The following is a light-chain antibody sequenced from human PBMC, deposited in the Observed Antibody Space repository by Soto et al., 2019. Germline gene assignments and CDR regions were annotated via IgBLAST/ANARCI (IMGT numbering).Light chain of an antibody. Sequence: SYELTQPLSVSVALGQTARITCGGNNIGYKNVHWYQQKPGQAPVLVIHRDFNRPSGIPERFSGSNSGNTATLTISRAQAGDEADYYCQVWDSSSWVFGGGTKLTVL. CDR1: NIGYKN. CDR2: RDF. V-gene: IGLV3-9*01. CDR3: QVWDSSSWV. J-gene: IGLJ3*02.